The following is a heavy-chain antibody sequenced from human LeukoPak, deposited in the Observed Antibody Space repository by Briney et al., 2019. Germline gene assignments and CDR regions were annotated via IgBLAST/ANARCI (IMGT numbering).Heavy chain of an antibody. J-gene: IGHJ6*02. CDR3: ARARLRGAVTFYYYYGMDV. CDR2: INHSGST. Sequence: KPSETLSLTCAVYGGSFSGYYWSWIRHPPGKGLEWIGEINHSGSTNYNPSLKSRVTISVDTSKNQFSLKLSSVTAADTAVYYCARARLRGAVTFYYYYGMDVWGQGTTVTVSS. D-gene: IGHD4-17*01. V-gene: IGHV4-34*01. CDR1: GGSFSGYY.